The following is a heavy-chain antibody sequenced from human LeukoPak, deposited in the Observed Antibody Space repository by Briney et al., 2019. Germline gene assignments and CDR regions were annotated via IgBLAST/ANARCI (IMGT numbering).Heavy chain of an antibody. V-gene: IGHV1-8*03. Sequence: GASVKVSCKASGYTFTSYDINWVRQATGQGREWMGWMNPNSGNTGYAQKFQGRVTITRNTSISTAYMELSSLRSEDTAVYYCARAGQYSYGQIDYWGQGTLVTVSS. CDR2: MNPNSGNT. J-gene: IGHJ4*02. D-gene: IGHD5-18*01. CDR3: ARAGQYSYGQIDY. CDR1: GYTFTSYD.